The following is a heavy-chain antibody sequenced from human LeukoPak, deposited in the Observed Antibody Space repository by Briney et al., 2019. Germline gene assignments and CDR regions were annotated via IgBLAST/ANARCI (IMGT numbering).Heavy chain of an antibody. CDR2: IKEDGSEK. CDR1: GFSFSTYW. D-gene: IGHD3-10*01. CDR3: AREEAGGPDY. J-gene: IGHJ4*02. Sequence: PGGSLRLSCAASGFSFSTYWMTWVRQAPGKGLEWVANIKEDGSEKHYVDSVKGRFTISRDNAKNSLYLQMHSLRAEDTAVYYCAREEAGGPDYWGQGTLVTVSS. V-gene: IGHV3-7*01.